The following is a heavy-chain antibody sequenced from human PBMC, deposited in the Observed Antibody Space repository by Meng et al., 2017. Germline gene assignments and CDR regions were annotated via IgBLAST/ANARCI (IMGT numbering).Heavy chain of an antibody. J-gene: IGHJ4*02. CDR3: ASELNTYGSGSYAY. D-gene: IGHD3-10*01. CDR1: GYTFTSYD. Sequence: QVQRVQSGAEVKKPGASVKVSCKASGYTFTSYDINWVRQAPGQGLEWMGRINPNSGGTNYAQKFQGRVTMTRDTSISTAYMELSRLRSDDTAVYYCASELNTYGSGSYAYWGQGTLVTVSS. V-gene: IGHV1-2*06. CDR2: INPNSGGT.